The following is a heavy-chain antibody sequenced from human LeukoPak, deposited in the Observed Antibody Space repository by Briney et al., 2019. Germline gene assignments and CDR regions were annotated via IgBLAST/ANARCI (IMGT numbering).Heavy chain of an antibody. D-gene: IGHD5-12*01. Sequence: GGSLRLSCAASGFTFSGYAMNWVRQAPGKGLEWVSTIVAGGGSTYYADSVKGRFTISRDNSKNTLYLQMNSLRAEDTAVYYCAKDRVAATIPNWFDPWGQGTLVTVSS. J-gene: IGHJ5*02. V-gene: IGHV3-23*01. CDR2: IVAGGGST. CDR1: GFTFSGYA. CDR3: AKDRVAATIPNWFDP.